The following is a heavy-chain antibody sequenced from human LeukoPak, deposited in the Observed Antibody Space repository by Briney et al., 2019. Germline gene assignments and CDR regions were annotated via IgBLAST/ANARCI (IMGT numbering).Heavy chain of an antibody. J-gene: IGHJ6*02. D-gene: IGHD4/OR15-4a*01. Sequence: GGSLRLSCAASGFTFSSYGMHWVRQAPGKGLEWVAVISYDGSNKYYADSVKGRFTISRDNSKNTLYLQMNSLRAEDTAVYYCAKDLTGYGMDVWGQGTTVTVS. CDR1: GFTFSSYG. V-gene: IGHV3-30*18. CDR3: AKDLTGYGMDV. CDR2: ISYDGSNK.